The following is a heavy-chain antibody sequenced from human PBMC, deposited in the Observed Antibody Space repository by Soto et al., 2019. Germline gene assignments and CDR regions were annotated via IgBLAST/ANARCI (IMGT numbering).Heavy chain of an antibody. CDR2: VLPITGST. Sequence: ASVKVSCETSAGLFSMYSFNWVRQAPGQGLEWMGGVLPITGSTDYAQKFQGRLTITADRSTSTVYMELSRLRSDDTANYYCATIRVRGGPLRFEDGGQGMLVTVSS. V-gene: IGHV1-69*06. CDR1: AGLFSMYS. CDR3: ATIRVRGGPLRFED. J-gene: IGHJ4*01. D-gene: IGHD5-12*01.